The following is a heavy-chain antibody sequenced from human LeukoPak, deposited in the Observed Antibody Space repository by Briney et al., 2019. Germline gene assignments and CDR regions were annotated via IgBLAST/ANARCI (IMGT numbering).Heavy chain of an antibody. Sequence: GASVKVSCKASGYTFTSYYMHWVRQAPGQGLEWMGIINPSGGSTSYAQKFQGRVTMTRDTSTSTVYMELSSLRSEDTAVYYCARGGYYYDSSGYQFDYWGQGTLVTVSS. CDR1: GYTFTSYY. CDR3: ARGGYYYDSSGYQFDY. CDR2: INPSGGST. J-gene: IGHJ4*02. D-gene: IGHD3-22*01. V-gene: IGHV1-46*01.